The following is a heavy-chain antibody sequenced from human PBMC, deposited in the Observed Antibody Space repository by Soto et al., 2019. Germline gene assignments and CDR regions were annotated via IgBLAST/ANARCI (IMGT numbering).Heavy chain of an antibody. Sequence: QVQLVQSGAEVKKPGSSVKVSCKASGGTFSRYTINWVRQAPGQGLEWMGRIIPIAAIANYTQKFQGRVTTTVDKSATTAYMALSSLRSDDTAVYYCARGSTIVRGAPSWFDPWGQGTLVTVSS. V-gene: IGHV1-69*02. CDR3: ARGSTIVRGAPSWFDP. D-gene: IGHD3-10*01. CDR2: IIPIAAIA. CDR1: GGTFSRYT. J-gene: IGHJ5*02.